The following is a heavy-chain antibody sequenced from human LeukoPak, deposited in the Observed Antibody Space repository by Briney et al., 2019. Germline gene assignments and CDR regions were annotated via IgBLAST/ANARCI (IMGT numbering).Heavy chain of an antibody. D-gene: IGHD3-10*02. Sequence: GGSLRLSCAASGFTFSSYSMNWVRQAPGKGLEWVSYISSSRSIIYYADSVKGRFTISRDNAKNSLYLQMNSLRAEDTAVYYCAELGITMIGGVWGKGTTVTISS. V-gene: IGHV3-48*04. J-gene: IGHJ6*04. CDR2: ISSSRSII. CDR1: GFTFSSYS. CDR3: AELGITMIGGV.